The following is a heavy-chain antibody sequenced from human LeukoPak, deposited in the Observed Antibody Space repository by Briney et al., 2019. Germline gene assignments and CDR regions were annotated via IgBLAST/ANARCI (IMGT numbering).Heavy chain of an antibody. CDR3: ARDGGMGFD. CDR2: IKQDGSEK. CDR1: GFTFGGYY. D-gene: IGHD2-15*01. Sequence: GGSLRLSCAASGFTFGGYYLSWVRQAPGKGLEWVANIKQDGSEKYYVDSVKGRFTISRDNAKNSLYLQMNSLRAEDTAVYYCARDGGMGFDWGQGTLVTVSS. V-gene: IGHV3-7*01. J-gene: IGHJ4*02.